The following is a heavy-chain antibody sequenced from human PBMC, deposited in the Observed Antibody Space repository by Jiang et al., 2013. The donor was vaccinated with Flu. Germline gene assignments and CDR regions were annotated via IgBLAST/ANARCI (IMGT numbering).Heavy chain of an antibody. D-gene: IGHD1-26*01. V-gene: IGHV4-59*08. J-gene: IGHJ4*02. CDR2: IYNSGST. CDR1: GGSISTYY. CDR3: ARNSPDRYRGSYPIDY. Sequence: GPGLVKPSETLSLTCTVSGGSISTYYWSWIRQPPGKGLEWIGYIYNSGSTKYNSSLKSRVTISEDTSKNQFFLKLNSVTAADTAVYYCARNSPDRYRGSYPIDYVGPGNPGHR.